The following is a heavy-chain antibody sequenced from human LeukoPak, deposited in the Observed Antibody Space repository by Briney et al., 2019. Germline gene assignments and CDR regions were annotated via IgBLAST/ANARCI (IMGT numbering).Heavy chain of an antibody. CDR2: IKQDGSEK. J-gene: IGHJ4*02. D-gene: IGHD6-25*01. V-gene: IGHV3-7*03. CDR3: VRGPHIAATSY. Sequence: GGSLRLSCVASGFSFNNYRMTWVRKAPGKGLEWVANIKQDGSEKQYVDSVKGRFAISRDNAKKSLYLQINTLRAEDTAVYYCVRGPHIAATSYWGQGTLVTVSS. CDR1: GFSFNNYR.